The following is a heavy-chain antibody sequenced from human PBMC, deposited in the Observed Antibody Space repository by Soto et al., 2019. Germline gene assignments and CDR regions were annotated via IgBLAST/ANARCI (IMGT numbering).Heavy chain of an antibody. CDR1: GGTFSSNT. J-gene: IGHJ5*02. V-gene: IGHV1-69*06. CDR2: IIPLFGTA. CDR3: VSKAAGGGDCYALDA. Sequence: QVQLVQSGAEVKKPGSSVKISCRASGGTFSSNTINWVRQAAGQGLEWMGGIIPLFGTANYAEKFQGRITITADKSTKTEYMELRSLRSDDTAVYYCVSKAAGGGDCYALDAWGQGTLVTVSS. D-gene: IGHD2-21*02.